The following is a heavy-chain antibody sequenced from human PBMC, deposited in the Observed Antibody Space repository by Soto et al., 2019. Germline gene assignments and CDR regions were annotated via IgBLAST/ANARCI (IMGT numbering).Heavy chain of an antibody. V-gene: IGHV3-30*03. J-gene: IGHJ6*02. D-gene: IGHD5-12*01. Sequence: LRLSCAASGFTFSNYAMSWVRQAPGKGLEWVAVISYDGSNKYYADSVKGRFTISRDNSKNTLYLQMNSLRAEDTAVYYCARDHLGVYSGYDLSDGMDVWGRGTTVTVSS. CDR2: ISYDGSNK. CDR3: ARDHLGVYSGYDLSDGMDV. CDR1: GFTFSNYA.